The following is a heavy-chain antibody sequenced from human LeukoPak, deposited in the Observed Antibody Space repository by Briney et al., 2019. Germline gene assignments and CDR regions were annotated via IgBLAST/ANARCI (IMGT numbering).Heavy chain of an antibody. CDR1: GFTFSSYS. CDR3: ARGPAYYYDSSGLNWFDP. CDR2: ISSSSSYI. V-gene: IGHV3-21*01. D-gene: IGHD3-22*01. Sequence: PGGSLRLSCAASGFTFSSYSMNWVRQAPGKGLEWVSSISSSSSYIYYADSVKGRFTISRDNAKNSLYLQMNSLRAEDTAVYYCARGPAYYYDSSGLNWFDPWGQGTLVTVSS. J-gene: IGHJ5*02.